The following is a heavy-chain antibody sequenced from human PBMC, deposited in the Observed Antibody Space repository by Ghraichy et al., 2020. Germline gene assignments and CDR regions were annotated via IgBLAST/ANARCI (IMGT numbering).Heavy chain of an antibody. J-gene: IGHJ5*02. CDR2: IYSGGST. Sequence: GGSLRLSCAASGFTVGNNYMNWVRQAPGKGLEWVSLIYSGGSTYYADSVKDRFTISRDNSKNTLYLQMNRLRVEDTAVYYCARDPAARDWAWGQGTLVTVSS. D-gene: IGHD2-21*01. V-gene: IGHV3-66*01. CDR1: GFTVGNNY. CDR3: ARDPAARDWA.